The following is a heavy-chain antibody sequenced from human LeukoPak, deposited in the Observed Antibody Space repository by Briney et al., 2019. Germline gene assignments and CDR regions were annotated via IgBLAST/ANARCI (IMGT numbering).Heavy chain of an antibody. CDR3: ATAPEYSSGRVAFDI. V-gene: IGHV1-24*01. D-gene: IGHD6-19*01. Sequence: ASVKVSCKVSGYTLTELSMHWVRQAPGKGLEWMGGFDPEDGETIYAQKFQGRVTMTEDASTDTAYMELSSLRSEDTAVYYCATAPEYSSGRVAFDIWGQGTMVTVSS. CDR2: FDPEDGET. J-gene: IGHJ3*02. CDR1: GYTLTELS.